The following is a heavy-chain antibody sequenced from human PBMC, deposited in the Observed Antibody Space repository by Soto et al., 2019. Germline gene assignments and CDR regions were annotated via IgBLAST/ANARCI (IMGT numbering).Heavy chain of an antibody. CDR2: IYYSGST. V-gene: IGHV4-59*01. J-gene: IGHJ6*03. D-gene: IGHD3-3*01. CDR1: GGSISSYY. CDR3: ARVSHYDFWSGYYTGPESGYYYMDV. Sequence: SETLSLTCTVSGGSISSYYWSWIRQPPGKGLEWIGYIYYSGSTNYNPSLKSRVTISVDTSKNQFSLKLSSVTAADTAVYYCARVSHYDFWSGYYTGPESGYYYMDVWGKGTTVTVSS.